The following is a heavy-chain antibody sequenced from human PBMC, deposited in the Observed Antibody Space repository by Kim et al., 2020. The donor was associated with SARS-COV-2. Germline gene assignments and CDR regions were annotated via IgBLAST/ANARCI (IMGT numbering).Heavy chain of an antibody. D-gene: IGHD3-22*01. V-gene: IGHV3-33*06. CDR3: AKDFYYDSSGYRMRYYYYYGMDV. CDR2: IWYDGSNK. CDR1: GFTFSSYG. J-gene: IGHJ6*02. Sequence: GGSLRLSCAASGFTFSSYGMHWVRQAPGKGLEWVAVIWYDGSNKYYADSVKGRFTISRDNSKNTLYLQMNSLRAEDTAVYYCAKDFYYDSSGYRMRYYYYYGMDVWGQGTTVTVSS.